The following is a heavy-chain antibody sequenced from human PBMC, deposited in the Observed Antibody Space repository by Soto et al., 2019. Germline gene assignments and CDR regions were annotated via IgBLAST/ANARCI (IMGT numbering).Heavy chain of an antibody. J-gene: IGHJ6*02. V-gene: IGHV3-48*02. CDR1: GFTFSSYS. CDR2: ISSSSSTI. CDR3: ARDADYYYDSSGYPIMDV. D-gene: IGHD3-22*01. Sequence: PGGSLRLSCAASGFTFSSYSMNWVRQAPGKGLEWVSYISSSSSTIYYADSVKGRFTISRDNAKNSLYLQMNSLRDEDTAVYYCARDADYYYDSSGYPIMDVWGQGTTVTVYS.